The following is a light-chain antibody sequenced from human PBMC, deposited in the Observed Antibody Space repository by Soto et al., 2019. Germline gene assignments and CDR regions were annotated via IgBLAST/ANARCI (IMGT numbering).Light chain of an antibody. CDR3: QQYYSTPHT. V-gene: IGKV4-1*01. CDR2: WAS. Sequence: DIVMTQSPDSLAVSLGERATINCKSSQSVLYSSNNKNYLAWYQQKPGQPPKLLIYWASTRESGVPDRFSGSGSGTDFTLTITSLQAEDVALYYCQQYYSTPHTFGQGTKVDIK. CDR1: QSVLYSSNNKNY. J-gene: IGKJ2*01.